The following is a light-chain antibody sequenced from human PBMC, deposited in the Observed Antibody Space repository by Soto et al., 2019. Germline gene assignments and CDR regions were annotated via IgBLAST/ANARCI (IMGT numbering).Light chain of an antibody. CDR3: QPYGSSPLT. Sequence: EIVLTQSPGTLSLSPGERVTLSCRASQSVSSNYLAWYQQKPGQAPRLLIYGASSRATGVPDRFSGSGSGTDFTLTISRLEPEDVAVYYCQPYGSSPLTFGGGTKVEIK. J-gene: IGKJ4*01. CDR2: GAS. CDR1: QSVSSNY. V-gene: IGKV3-20*01.